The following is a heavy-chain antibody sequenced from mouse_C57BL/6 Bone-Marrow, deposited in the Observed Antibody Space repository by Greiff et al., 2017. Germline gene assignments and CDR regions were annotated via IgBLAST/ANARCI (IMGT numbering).Heavy chain of an antibody. V-gene: IGHV1-19*01. Sequence: VQLQQSGPVLVKPGASVKMSCKASGYTSTDYYMNWVKQSHGKSLEWIGVINPYNGGTSYNQKFKGKATLTVDKSSSTAYMELDSLTSEDSAVYNCAREGGWVLYTYYAMDYWGQGTSVTVSS. CDR1: GYTSTDYY. J-gene: IGHJ4*01. CDR3: AREGGWVLYTYYAMDY. CDR2: INPYNGGT. D-gene: IGHD2-3*01.